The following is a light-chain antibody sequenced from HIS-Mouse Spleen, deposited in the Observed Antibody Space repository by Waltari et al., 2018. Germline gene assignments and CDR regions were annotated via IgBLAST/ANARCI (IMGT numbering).Light chain of an antibody. Sequence: EIVLTQSPGTLSLSPGERATLSCRASQSVSSSYLAWYQQKPGRAPRLLIYGASSRATGIPDRFSGSGSGTDFTLTISRLEPEDFPVYYCQQYGSSPPWPFGQGTKVEIK. CDR3: QQYGSSPPWP. CDR2: GAS. CDR1: QSVSSSY. V-gene: IGKV3-20*01. J-gene: IGKJ1*01.